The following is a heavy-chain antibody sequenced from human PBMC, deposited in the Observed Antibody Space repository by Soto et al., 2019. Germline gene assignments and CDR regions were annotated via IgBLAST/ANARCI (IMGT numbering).Heavy chain of an antibody. J-gene: IGHJ1*01. CDR2: IIPIFGTA. D-gene: IGHD1-26*01. Sequence: QVQLVQSGAEVKKPGSSVKVSCKASGGTFSSYAISWVRQAPGQGLEWMGGIIPIFGTANYAQKFQGRVTITADESTSTAYMELSSLRSEDTAVYYCARGLAGVGAHAEYFQHWGQGPLVTVSS. V-gene: IGHV1-69*12. CDR3: ARGLAGVGAHAEYFQH. CDR1: GGTFSSYA.